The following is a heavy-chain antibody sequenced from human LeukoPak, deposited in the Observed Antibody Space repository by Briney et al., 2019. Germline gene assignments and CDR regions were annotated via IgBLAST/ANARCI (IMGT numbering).Heavy chain of an antibody. Sequence: SETLSLTCAAYGGSFSGYYWSWIRQPPGKGLEWIGEINHSGSTNYNPSLKSRVTISVDTSKNQFSLKLSSVTAADTAVHYCARGGRYYGDYDIFQHWGQGTLVTVSS. CDR3: ARGGRYYGDYDIFQH. D-gene: IGHD4-17*01. V-gene: IGHV4-34*01. CDR1: GGSFSGYY. J-gene: IGHJ1*01. CDR2: INHSGST.